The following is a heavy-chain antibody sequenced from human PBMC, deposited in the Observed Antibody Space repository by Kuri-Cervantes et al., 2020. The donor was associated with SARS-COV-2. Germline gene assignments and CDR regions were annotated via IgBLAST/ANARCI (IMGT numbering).Heavy chain of an antibody. CDR3: ARVFPTYYYDSSGSDAFDI. V-gene: IGHV1-69*05. CDR1: GGTFSSYA. J-gene: IGHJ3*02. Sequence: SVKVSCKASGGTFSSYAISWVRQAPGQGLEWMGGIIPIFGTANYAQKFQGRVTITRDTSASTAYMELSSLRSEDTAVYYCARVFPTYYYDSSGSDAFDIWGQGTMVTVSS. D-gene: IGHD3-22*01. CDR2: IIPIFGTA.